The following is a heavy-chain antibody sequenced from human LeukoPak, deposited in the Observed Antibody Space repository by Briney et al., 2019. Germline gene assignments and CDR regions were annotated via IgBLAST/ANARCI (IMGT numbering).Heavy chain of an antibody. CDR3: AKDLLISRIAAAGPFDS. V-gene: IGHV3-23*01. CDR1: GFTFSSYA. CDR2: ISDSGGRT. Sequence: GGSLRLSCAASGFTFSSYAMTWVRQAPGKGLEWVSSISDSGGRTYYADSVKGRCTISRDNSKNTLYLQMNSLRAEDTAVYYCAKDLLISRIAAAGPFDSWGQGTLVTVSS. J-gene: IGHJ4*02. D-gene: IGHD6-13*01.